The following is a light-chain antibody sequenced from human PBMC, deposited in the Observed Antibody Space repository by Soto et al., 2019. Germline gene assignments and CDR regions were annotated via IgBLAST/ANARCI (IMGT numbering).Light chain of an antibody. V-gene: IGKV4-1*01. J-gene: IGKJ1*01. CDR1: QSVLYSTNNQNY. Sequence: DIVMTQSPDSLAVSLGERATINCKSSQSVLYSTNNQNYLAWYQQKSGQPPKLLIYWASTRESGVPDRFSGSGSETDFTLTISSLQAEDVAVYYCRQYYSAPRTFGQGTKVEIK. CDR2: WAS. CDR3: RQYYSAPRT.